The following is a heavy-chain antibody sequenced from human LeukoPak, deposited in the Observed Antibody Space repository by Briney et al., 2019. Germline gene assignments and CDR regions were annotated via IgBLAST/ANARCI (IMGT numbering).Heavy chain of an antibody. V-gene: IGHV3-30*18. Sequence: GGSLRLSCAASGFTFSSYGMHWVRQAPGKGLEWVAVISYDGSNKYYADSVKGRFTTSRDNSKNTLYLQMNSLRAEDTAVYYCAKALAAAVDYWGQGTLVTVSS. J-gene: IGHJ4*02. CDR2: ISYDGSNK. D-gene: IGHD6-13*01. CDR3: AKALAAAVDY. CDR1: GFTFSSYG.